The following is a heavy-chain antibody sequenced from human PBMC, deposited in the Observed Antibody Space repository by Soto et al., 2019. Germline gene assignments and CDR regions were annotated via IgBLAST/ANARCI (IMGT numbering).Heavy chain of an antibody. Sequence: PGGSLRLSCTASGFTFGDYAMSWFRQAPGKGLEWVGFIRSKAYGGTTEYAASVKGRFTISRDDSKSIAYLQMNSLKTEDTAVYYCTRDHAWPDSTRYYYYMDVWGKGTTVTVSS. J-gene: IGHJ6*03. CDR1: GFTFGDYA. V-gene: IGHV3-49*03. D-gene: IGHD2-2*01. CDR2: IRSKAYGGTT. CDR3: TRDHAWPDSTRYYYYMDV.